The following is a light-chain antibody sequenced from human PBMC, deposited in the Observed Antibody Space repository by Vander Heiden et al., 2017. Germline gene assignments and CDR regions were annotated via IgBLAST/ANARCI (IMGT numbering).Light chain of an antibody. CDR1: SSDAGNYKY. J-gene: IGLJ1*01. CDR3: SSYTSSSTLV. CDR2: AVN. V-gene: IGLV2-14*01. Sequence: QSALTQPASVSGSPGQSITIPCTGTSSDAGNYKYVSWYQQHPDKAPKLMIYAVNNRPSGVSNRFSGSKSGDTASLTISGLQADDEADYYCSSYTSSSTLVFGTGTTVAVL.